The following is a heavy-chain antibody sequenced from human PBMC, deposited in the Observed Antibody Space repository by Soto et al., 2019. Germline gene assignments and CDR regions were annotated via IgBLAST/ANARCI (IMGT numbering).Heavy chain of an antibody. CDR2: INPNSGGT. Sequence: ASVKVSCKASGYTFTGYYMHWVRQAPGQGLEGMGWINPNSGGTNYAQKFQGRVTMTRDTSISTAYMELSRLRSDDTAVYYCARLTSGWYGLPNYYFDYWGQGTLVTVSS. V-gene: IGHV1-2*02. D-gene: IGHD6-19*01. J-gene: IGHJ4*02. CDR3: ARLTSGWYGLPNYYFDY. CDR1: GYTFTGYY.